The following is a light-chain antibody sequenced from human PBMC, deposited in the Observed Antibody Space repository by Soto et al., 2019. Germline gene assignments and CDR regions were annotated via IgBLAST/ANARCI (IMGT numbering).Light chain of an antibody. V-gene: IGKV3-20*01. CDR3: QQYGRSSIT. Sequence: EIVLTQSPATLSLSPGERATLSCRASQSVSSNYLAWYQQKPGQAPRLLIYDASNRATGIPARFRGSGSGTDFTLTISRLEPEDFAVYYCQQYGRSSITFGQGTRLEIK. CDR2: DAS. J-gene: IGKJ5*01. CDR1: QSVSSNY.